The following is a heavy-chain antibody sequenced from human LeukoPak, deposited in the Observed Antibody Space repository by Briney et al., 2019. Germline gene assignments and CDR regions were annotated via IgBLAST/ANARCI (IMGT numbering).Heavy chain of an antibody. CDR1: GFTFSSYA. V-gene: IGHV3-23*01. D-gene: IGHD3-3*01. Sequence: QPGGSLRLSCAASGFTFSSYAMSWVRQAPGKGLEWVSAISGSGGSTYYADSVKGRFTISRDNSKNTLYLQMNSLRAEDTAVYYCAKDVTIFVGRLEYMDVWGKGTTVTVSS. CDR2: ISGSGGST. J-gene: IGHJ6*03. CDR3: AKDVTIFVGRLEYMDV.